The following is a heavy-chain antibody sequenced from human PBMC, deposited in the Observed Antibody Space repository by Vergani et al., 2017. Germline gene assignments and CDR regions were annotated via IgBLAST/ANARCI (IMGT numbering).Heavy chain of an antibody. CDR2: MYHSGST. D-gene: IGHD3-10*01. Sequence: QVQLQESGPGLVKPSETLSLTYSVSGGSMSGYYWSWIRQPPGKELEWIGYMYHSGSTNYNPSLETRVTISGDTSKNQFPLKLNSVTAADPAVYYCGRVADFYGLGSRILDLWGQGTTVTVSS. CDR3: GRVADFYGLGSRILDL. CDR1: GGSMSGYY. J-gene: IGHJ6*02. V-gene: IGHV4-59*01.